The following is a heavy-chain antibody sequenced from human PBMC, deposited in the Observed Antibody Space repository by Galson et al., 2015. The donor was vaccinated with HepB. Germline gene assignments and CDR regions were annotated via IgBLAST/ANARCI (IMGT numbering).Heavy chain of an antibody. J-gene: IGHJ4*02. CDR1: GYSFTSYW. CDR2: IDPSDSYT. V-gene: IGHV5-10-1*01. CDR3: ARRGFGVVIIGDDVDDY. D-gene: IGHD3-3*01. Sequence: QSGAEVKKPRESLRISCKGSGYSFTSYWISWVRQMPGKGLEWMGRIDPSDSYTNYSPSFQGHVTISADKSISTAYLQWSSLKASDTAMYYCARRGFGVVIIGDDVDDYWGQGTLVTVSS.